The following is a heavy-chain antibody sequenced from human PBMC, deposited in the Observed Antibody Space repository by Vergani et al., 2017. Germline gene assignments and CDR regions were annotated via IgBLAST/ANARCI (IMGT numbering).Heavy chain of an antibody. Sequence: EVQLVESGGGLIQPGGSLRLSCAASGFTVSSNYMSWVRQAPGKGLEWVSVIYSGGSTYYADSVKGRFTISRDNSKNTLYLQMNSLRAEDTAVYYCASTDYYDSSGYYYAYYFYGMDVWGQGTTVTVSS. D-gene: IGHD3-22*01. CDR2: IYSGGST. J-gene: IGHJ6*02. CDR3: ASTDYYDSSGYYYAYYFYGMDV. CDR1: GFTVSSNY. V-gene: IGHV3-53*01.